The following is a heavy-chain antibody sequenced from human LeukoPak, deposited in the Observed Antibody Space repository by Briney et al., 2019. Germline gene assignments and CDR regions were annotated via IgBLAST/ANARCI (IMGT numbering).Heavy chain of an antibody. CDR3: ASGGYYYYFDY. Sequence: PSQTLSLTCTVSGGSISNAHSFWSWVRQHPGKGLEWIGYIYYTGTTYYNPSLKSRIALSIDTSQNHFSLDLSSVTAADTAVYYCASGGYYYYFDYWGQGTLVTVSS. V-gene: IGHV4-31*03. CDR1: GGSISNAHSF. D-gene: IGHD3-22*01. CDR2: IYYTGTT. J-gene: IGHJ4*02.